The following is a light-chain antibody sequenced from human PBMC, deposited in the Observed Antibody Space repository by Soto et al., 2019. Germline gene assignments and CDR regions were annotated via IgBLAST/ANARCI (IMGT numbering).Light chain of an antibody. CDR3: MNGTPCPPN. J-gene: IGKJ4*01. CDR1: QSLVYTDGNTY. CDR2: KVS. Sequence: DVVMTQSPLSLPVTLGQPASISCRSSQSLVYTDGNTYLNWFHQRPGQSPRRLIYKVSSRDPGVPDRFSGGGSGTDFPLKLDRGEAEDVWDYCFMNGTPCPPNIGGGNPVAIK. V-gene: IGKV2-30*01.